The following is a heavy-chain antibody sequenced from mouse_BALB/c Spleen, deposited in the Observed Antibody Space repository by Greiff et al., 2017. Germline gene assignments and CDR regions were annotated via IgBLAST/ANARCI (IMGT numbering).Heavy chain of an antibody. J-gene: IGHJ4*01. D-gene: IGHD1-1*01. CDR3: ARTLHYIYAMDY. V-gene: IGHV7-3*02. CDR1: GFTFTDYY. CDR2: IRNKANGYTT. Sequence: EVQLVESGGGLVQPGGSLRLSCATSGFTFTDYYMSWVRQPPGKALEWLGFIRNKANGYTTEYSASVKGRFTISRDNSQSILYLQMNTLRAEDSATYYCARTLHYIYAMDYWGQGASVTVSS.